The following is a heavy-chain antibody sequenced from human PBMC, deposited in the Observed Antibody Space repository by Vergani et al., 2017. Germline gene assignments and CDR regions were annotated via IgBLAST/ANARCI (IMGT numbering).Heavy chain of an antibody. D-gene: IGHD1-1*01. CDR1: GFTFSSYA. CDR3: VKGPNWEEVPIVYCDY. Sequence: EVQLVESGGGLVQPGGSLRLSCSASGFTFSSYAMHWFRPAPGKGLECVSAISMNGGSTYYADSVKGRFTISRDNSKNTLYLHMSSLRAEDTAVYYCVKGPNWEEVPIVYCDYWGQGTLVTVSS. J-gene: IGHJ4*02. V-gene: IGHV3-64D*06. CDR2: ISMNGGST.